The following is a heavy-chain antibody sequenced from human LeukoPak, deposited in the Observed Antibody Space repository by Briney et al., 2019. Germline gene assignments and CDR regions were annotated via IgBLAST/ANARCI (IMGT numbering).Heavy chain of an antibody. CDR3: ARSSGDYDSSGYKIHDAFDI. J-gene: IGHJ3*02. CDR2: INPSGGST. CDR1: GYTFTSYY. D-gene: IGHD3-22*01. Sequence: GASVKVSCKASGYTFTSYYMHWVRQAPGQGLEWMGIINPSGGSTSHAQKFQGRVTMTRDTSTSTVYVELSSLRSEDTAVYYCARSSGDYDSSGYKIHDAFDIWGQGTMVTVSS. V-gene: IGHV1-46*01.